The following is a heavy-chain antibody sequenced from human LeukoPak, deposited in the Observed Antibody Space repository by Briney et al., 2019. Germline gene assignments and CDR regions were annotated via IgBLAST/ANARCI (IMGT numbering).Heavy chain of an antibody. J-gene: IGHJ6*03. D-gene: IGHD1-26*01. CDR2: ISWNSGSI. CDR1: GFTFSSYA. V-gene: IGHV3-9*01. Sequence: SLRLSCAASGFTFSSYAMSWVRQAPGKGLEWVSGISWNSGSIGYADSVKGRFTISRDNAKNSLYLQMNGLRVEDTAVYYCARVSRSVGVPYMAVWGKGTTVTVSS. CDR3: ARVSRSVGVPYMAV.